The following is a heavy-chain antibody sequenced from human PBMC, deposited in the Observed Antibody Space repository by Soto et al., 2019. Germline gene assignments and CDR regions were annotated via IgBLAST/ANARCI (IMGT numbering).Heavy chain of an antibody. J-gene: IGHJ5*02. D-gene: IGHD2-15*01. CDR1: GYIFTGFY. V-gene: IGHV1-2*02. CDR3: ARGRSLKWNWFDP. CDR2: IFPNSGAT. Sequence: ASVKVSCKASGYIFTGFYLHWVRQAPGQGLKWMGWIFPNSGATNYAQKFQGRVTLTRDTSINTAYMDLTSLTSDDTAVYYCARGRSLKWNWFDPWGQGTLVTVSS.